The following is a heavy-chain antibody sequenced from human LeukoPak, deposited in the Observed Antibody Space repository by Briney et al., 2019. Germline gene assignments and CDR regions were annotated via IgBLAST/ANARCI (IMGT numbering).Heavy chain of an antibody. Sequence: SETLSLTCTVSGGSISSYYWSWIRQPPGKGLEWIGYIYYSGSTNYNPSLKSRVTISIDTSKNHFSLKLSSVTAADTAVYYCPRGGSSGWLDYSGQGALVTVSS. J-gene: IGHJ4*02. V-gene: IGHV4-59*01. D-gene: IGHD6-19*01. CDR1: GGSISSYY. CDR2: IYYSGST. CDR3: PRGGSSGWLDY.